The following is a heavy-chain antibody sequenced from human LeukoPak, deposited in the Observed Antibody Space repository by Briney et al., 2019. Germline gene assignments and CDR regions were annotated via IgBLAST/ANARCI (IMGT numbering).Heavy chain of an antibody. CDR1: GLIFKDYW. J-gene: IGHJ5*02. CDR3: AKDAQPRSRWFDP. V-gene: IGHV3-7*03. CDR2: IKQDGSEK. Sequence: TGGSLRLSCAASGLIFKDYWMIWVRQAPGKGLEWVANIKQDGSEKYYVDSVKGRFTISRDNAKNSLYLQMNTLRAEDTAMYYCAKDAQPRSRWFDPWGQGTLVTVSS. D-gene: IGHD3-16*01.